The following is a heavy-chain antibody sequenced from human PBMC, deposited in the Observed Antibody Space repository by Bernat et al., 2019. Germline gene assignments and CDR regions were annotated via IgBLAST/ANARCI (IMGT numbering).Heavy chain of an antibody. CDR1: GGSISSYY. CDR2: IYTSGST. CDR3: ASDVTWNSGSLFDY. Sequence: QVQLQDSGSGLVNPSETLSLTCTVSGGSISSYYWRWIRQPAGKGLEWIGRIYTSGSTNYNPTLKSRVTMSVDTSKNQLSMKLSYVNAADAAVYYCASDVTWNSGSLFDYWGQGTLVTVSS. D-gene: IGHD1/OR15-1a*01. J-gene: IGHJ4*02. V-gene: IGHV4-4*07.